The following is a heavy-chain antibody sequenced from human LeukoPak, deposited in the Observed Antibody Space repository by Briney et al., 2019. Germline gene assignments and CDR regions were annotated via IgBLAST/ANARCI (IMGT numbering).Heavy chain of an antibody. Sequence: GGSLRLSCAASGFTFSSYSVNWVRQAPGKGLEWVSYISSGSSTIYYADSVKGRFTISRDNSKNSLYLQMNSLRAEDTAVYYCARDGIWFGELPFDYWGQGTLVTVSS. CDR3: ARDGIWFGELPFDY. J-gene: IGHJ4*02. CDR1: GFTFSSYS. D-gene: IGHD3-10*01. CDR2: ISSGSSTI. V-gene: IGHV3-48*01.